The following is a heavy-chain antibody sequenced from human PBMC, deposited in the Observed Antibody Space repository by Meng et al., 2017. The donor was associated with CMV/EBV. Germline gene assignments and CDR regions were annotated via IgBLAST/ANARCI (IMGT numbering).Heavy chain of an antibody. CDR1: GGSIRSGDDY. D-gene: IGHD3-3*01. CDR3: ARDNRRGGVDY. CDR2: IYYSGST. J-gene: IGHJ4*02. Sequence: QVQLQVSGPGLVKPSQTLSLTLPVSGGSIRSGDDYWSWIPQPPGKGLEWIGYIYYSGSTYYNPSLKSRVTISVDTSKNQFSLKLSSVTAADTAVYYCARDNRRGGVDYWGQGTLVTVSS. V-gene: IGHV4-30-4*08.